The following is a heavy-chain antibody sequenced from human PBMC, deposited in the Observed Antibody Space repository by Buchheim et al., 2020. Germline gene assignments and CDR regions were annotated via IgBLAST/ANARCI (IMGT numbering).Heavy chain of an antibody. J-gene: IGHJ4*02. D-gene: IGHD6-13*01. Sequence: QVQLQESGPGLVKPSETLSLTYTVSGGSISSYYWSWIRQLPGKGLEWIGYIYYSGSTNYYPSLKSRVTISVDTSKNQFSLKLSSVTAADTAVYYCARRSSSWFHFDYWGQGTL. CDR1: GGSISSYY. CDR3: ARRSSSWFHFDY. CDR2: IYYSGST. V-gene: IGHV4-59*08.